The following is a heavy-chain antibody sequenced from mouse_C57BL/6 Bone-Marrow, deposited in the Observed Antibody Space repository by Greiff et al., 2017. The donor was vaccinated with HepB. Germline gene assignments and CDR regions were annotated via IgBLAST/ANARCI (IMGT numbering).Heavy chain of an antibody. CDR2: ISGGGGNT. D-gene: IGHD3-1*01. V-gene: IGHV5-9*01. CDR3: ARRATNYFDY. J-gene: IGHJ2*01. Sequence: EVMLVESGGGLVKPGGSLKLSCAASGFTFSSYTMSWVRQTPEKRLEWVATISGGGGNTYYPDSVKGRFTISRDNAKNTLYLQMSSLRSEDTALYYCARRATNYFDYWGQGTTLTVSS. CDR1: GFTFSSYT.